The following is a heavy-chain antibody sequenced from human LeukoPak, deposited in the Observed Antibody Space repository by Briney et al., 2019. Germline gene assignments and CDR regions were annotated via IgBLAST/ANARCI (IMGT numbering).Heavy chain of an antibody. CDR1: GGTFSSYA. D-gene: IGHD5-24*01. CDR3: ARDAEMATMGYFDY. V-gene: IGHV1-69*06. CDR2: IIPIFGTA. J-gene: IGHJ4*02. Sequence: ASVKVSCKASGGTFSSYAISWVRQAPGQGLEWMGGIIPIFGTANYAQKFQGRVTITADKSTSTAYMELSSLRSEDTAVYYCARDAEMATMGYFDYWGQGTLVTVSS.